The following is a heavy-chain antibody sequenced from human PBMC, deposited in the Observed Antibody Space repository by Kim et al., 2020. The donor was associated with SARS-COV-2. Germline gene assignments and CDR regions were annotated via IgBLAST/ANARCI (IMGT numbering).Heavy chain of an antibody. CDR3: ARGTSSGWYGGPVFDY. D-gene: IGHD6-19*01. V-gene: IGHV3-33*08. CDR2: IWYDGSNK. CDR1: GFTFSSYG. Sequence: GGSLRLSCAASGFTFSSYGMHWVRQAPGKGLEWVAVIWYDGSNKYYADSVKGRFTISRDNSKNTLYLQMNSLRAEDTAVYYCARGTSSGWYGGPVFDYWGQGTLVTVSS. J-gene: IGHJ4*02.